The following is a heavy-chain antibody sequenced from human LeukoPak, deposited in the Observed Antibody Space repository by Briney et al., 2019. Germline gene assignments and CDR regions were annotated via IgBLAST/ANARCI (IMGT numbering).Heavy chain of an antibody. J-gene: IGHJ4*02. CDR1: GYTFTGYY. CDR2: INPNSGGT. V-gene: IGHV1-2*06. Sequence: GASVKVSCKASGYTFTGYYMHWVRQAPGQGLEWMGRINPNSGGTNYAQKFQGRVTMTRDTSISTAYMELSRLRSDDTAVYYCARGLYYYDSSGDIEDYWGQGTLVTVSS. CDR3: ARGLYYYDSSGDIEDY. D-gene: IGHD3-22*01.